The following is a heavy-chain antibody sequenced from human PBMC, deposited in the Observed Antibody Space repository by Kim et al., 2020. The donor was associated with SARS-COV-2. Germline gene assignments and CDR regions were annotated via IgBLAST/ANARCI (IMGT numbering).Heavy chain of an antibody. CDR2: INHSGST. CDR1: GGSFSGYY. J-gene: IGHJ5*02. D-gene: IGHD6-13*01. V-gene: IGHV4-34*01. CDR3: ARGIAAAGTRLNWFDP. Sequence: SETLSLTCAVYGGSFSGYYLSWIRQPPGKGLEWIGEINHSGSTNYNPSLKSRITISVDTSKNQLSLKLSSVTAADTAVYYCARGIAAAGTRLNWFDPWGQGTQVTVSS.